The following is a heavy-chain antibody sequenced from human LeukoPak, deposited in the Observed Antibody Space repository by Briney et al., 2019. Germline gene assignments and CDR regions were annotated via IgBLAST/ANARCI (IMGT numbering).Heavy chain of an antibody. CDR1: GFTVSSNY. V-gene: IGHV3-21*01. D-gene: IGHD4-23*01. CDR3: ARVDYGGFDY. CDR2: ISSSSSYI. J-gene: IGHJ4*02. Sequence: GGSLRLSCAASGFTVSSNYMSWVRQAPGKGLEWVSSISSSSSYIYYADSVKGRFTISRDNAKNSLYLQMNSLRAEDTAVYYCARVDYGGFDYWGQGTLVTFSS.